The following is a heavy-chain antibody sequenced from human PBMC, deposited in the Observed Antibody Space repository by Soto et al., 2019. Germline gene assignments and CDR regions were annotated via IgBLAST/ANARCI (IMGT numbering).Heavy chain of an antibody. CDR2: ISGSGGST. CDR3: ATSKTSRSYYDFSVFYYYYMDV. V-gene: IGHV3-23*01. Sequence: GGSLRLSCAASGFTFSSYAMSWVRQAPGKGLEWVSAISGSGGSTYYADSVKGRFAISRDNSKNTLYLQMNSLRAEDTAVYYCATSKTSRSYYDFSVFYYYYMDVWGKGTTVTVSS. D-gene: IGHD3-3*01. J-gene: IGHJ6*03. CDR1: GFTFSSYA.